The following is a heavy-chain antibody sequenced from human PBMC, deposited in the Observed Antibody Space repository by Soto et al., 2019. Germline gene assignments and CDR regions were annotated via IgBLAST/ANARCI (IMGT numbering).Heavy chain of an antibody. V-gene: IGHV4-59*12. CDR2: SITMGEP. J-gene: IGHJ4*02. CDR3: ARLVYDTRLNYMYFDF. D-gene: IGHD3-10*01. CDR1: VAPSVVPP. Sequence: SETLPSPALSLVAPSVVPPGAGSGSPRGGDWSGLGISITMGEPTTTPPSRVAISVDTSKNQFSLKLTSVTAADTAIYFCARLVYDTRLNYMYFDFWGQGALVTVSS.